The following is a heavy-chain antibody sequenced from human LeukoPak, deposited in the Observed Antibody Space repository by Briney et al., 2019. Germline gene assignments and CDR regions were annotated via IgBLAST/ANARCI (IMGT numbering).Heavy chain of an antibody. D-gene: IGHD6-6*01. CDR3: AKRAARGVGRLSLTSPDDY. CDR2: ISGSGGST. CDR1: GFTFSSYA. V-gene: IGHV3-23*01. Sequence: GGSLRLSCAASGFTFSSYAMSRVRQAPGKGLEWVSAISGSGGSTYYADSVKGRFTISRDNSKNTLYLQMNSLRAEDTAVYYCAKRAARGVGRLSLTSPDDYWGQGTLVTVSS. J-gene: IGHJ4*02.